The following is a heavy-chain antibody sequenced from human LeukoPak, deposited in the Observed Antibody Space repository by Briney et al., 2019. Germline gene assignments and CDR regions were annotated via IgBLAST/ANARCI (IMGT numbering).Heavy chain of an antibody. CDR2: INHSGST. Sequence: KASETLSLTCAVYGGSFSGYYWSWIRQPPGKGLEWIGEINHSGSTNYNPSLKSRVTISVDTSKNQFSLKLSSVTAADTAVYYCARLVTIFLPIYNYYYGMDVWGQGTTVTVSS. J-gene: IGHJ6*02. CDR1: GGSFSGYY. V-gene: IGHV4-34*01. CDR3: ARLVTIFLPIYNYYYGMDV. D-gene: IGHD3-3*01.